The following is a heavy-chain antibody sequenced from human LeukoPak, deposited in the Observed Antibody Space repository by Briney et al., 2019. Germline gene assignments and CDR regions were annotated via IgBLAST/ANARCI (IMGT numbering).Heavy chain of an antibody. Sequence: GGSLRLSCAASGFTFSSYSMNWVRQAPGKGLEWVSGISGSGGSTYYADSVKGRFTISRDNSKNTLYLQMNSLRAEDTAVYYCAKARGSSTSLFFDYWGQGTLVTVSS. CDR1: GFTFSSYS. J-gene: IGHJ4*02. CDR2: ISGSGGST. CDR3: AKARGSSTSLFFDY. V-gene: IGHV3-23*01. D-gene: IGHD2-2*01.